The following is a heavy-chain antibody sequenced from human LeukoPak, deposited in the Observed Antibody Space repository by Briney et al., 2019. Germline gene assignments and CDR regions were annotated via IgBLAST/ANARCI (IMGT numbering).Heavy chain of an antibody. CDR3: ARDGYDSDY. CDR1: GGSISSGTYY. D-gene: IGHD5-12*01. J-gene: IGHJ4*02. Sequence: PSETLSLTCSVSGGSISSGTYYWSWIRQSPGKGLEWIGYIHYTGNTYYNPSLKSRVTISVDKSKNQFSLKLSSVTAADTAVYYCARDGYDSDYWGQGTLVTVSS. V-gene: IGHV4-30-4*01. CDR2: IHYTGNT.